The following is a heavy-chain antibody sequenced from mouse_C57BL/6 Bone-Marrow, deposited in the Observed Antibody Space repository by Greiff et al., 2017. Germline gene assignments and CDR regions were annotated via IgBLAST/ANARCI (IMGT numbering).Heavy chain of an antibody. J-gene: IGHJ1*03. CDR3: ADHGYDGYFDG. CDR2: IDPENGDT. CDR1: GFNIKDDY. D-gene: IGHD2-2*01. V-gene: IGHV14-4*01. Sequence: VQLQQSGAELVRPGASVKLSCTASGFNIKDDYMHWVKQRPEQGLEWIGWIDPENGDTEYASKFQGKATITADTSSNTAYLQLSSLTSEDTAVYYCADHGYDGYFDGWGTGTTVTVSA.